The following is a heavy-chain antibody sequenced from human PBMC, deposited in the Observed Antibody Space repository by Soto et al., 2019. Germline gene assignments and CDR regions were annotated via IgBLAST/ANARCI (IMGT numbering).Heavy chain of an antibody. Sequence: EVQVVETGGGLVKPGESLRLSCAASGFTFIHAWMTWVRQAPGKGLEWVGRIRSKTSGEIRDYAAPVKGRFTISRDDSTNTVYLQMNSLKTEDTAVYYCVIDISESGVGELDHWGQGTQVTVSS. CDR1: GFTFIHAW. D-gene: IGHD3-3*01. CDR3: VIDISESGVGELDH. CDR2: IRSKTSGEIR. V-gene: IGHV3-15*01. J-gene: IGHJ4*02.